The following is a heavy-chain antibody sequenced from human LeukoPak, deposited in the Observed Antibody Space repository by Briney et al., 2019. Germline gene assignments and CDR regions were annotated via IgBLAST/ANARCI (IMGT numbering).Heavy chain of an antibody. J-gene: IGHJ4*02. Sequence: SVKVSCKASGGTFSSYAISWVRQAPGQGLEWMGRIIPILGIANYAQKFQGRVTITADKSTSTAYMELSSLRSEDTAVYYCARTTYYYDSSALDWGQGTLVTVSS. V-gene: IGHV1-69*04. CDR1: GGTFSSYA. D-gene: IGHD3-22*01. CDR2: IIPILGIA. CDR3: ARTTYYYDSSALD.